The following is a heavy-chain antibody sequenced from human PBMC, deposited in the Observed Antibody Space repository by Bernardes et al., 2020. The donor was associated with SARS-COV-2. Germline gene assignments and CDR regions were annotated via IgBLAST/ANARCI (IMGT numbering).Heavy chain of an antibody. CDR1: GGSLSDLA. D-gene: IGHD6-19*01. CDR3: ATRGPDAYSSGWPYDY. Sequence: ASVKVSCKVSGGSLSDLAMHWVRQTPGKGLEWVGGFDPEDGEISYAQKFQGRVTMTEDTSTDTAYMELNSLRSQDTAVYYCATRGPDAYSSGWPYDYWGQGTLVTVSS. V-gene: IGHV1-24*01. CDR2: FDPEDGEI. J-gene: IGHJ4*02.